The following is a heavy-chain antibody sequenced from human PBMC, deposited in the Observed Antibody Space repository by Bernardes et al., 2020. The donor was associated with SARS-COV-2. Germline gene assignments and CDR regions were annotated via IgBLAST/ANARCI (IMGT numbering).Heavy chain of an antibody. D-gene: IGHD5-18*01. J-gene: IGHJ4*02. CDR1: GFTFTYA. CDR2: ISGSGGNT. V-gene: IGHV3-23*01. Sequence: GGSLRLSCAASGFTFTYAMSWVRQAPGKGLEWVSTISGSGGNTYYADSVKGRFTVSRDSSKNTLYLQMNSLRAEDTAVYYCANQLQFWYLNLRYFDHWSQGTLVTVSS. CDR3: ANQLQFWYLNLRYFDH.